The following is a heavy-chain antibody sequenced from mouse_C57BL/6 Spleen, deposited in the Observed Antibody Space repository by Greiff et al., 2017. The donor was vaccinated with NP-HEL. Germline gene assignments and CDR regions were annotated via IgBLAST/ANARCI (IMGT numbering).Heavy chain of an antibody. CDR2: INPNNGGT. D-gene: IGHD2-4*01. Sequence: EVQLQQSGPELVKPGASVKISCKASGYTFTDYYMNWVKQSHGKSLEWIGDINPNNGGTSYNQKFKGKATLTVDKSSSTAYMELRSLTSEDSAVYYCATTDYYDYLGGFAYWGQGTLVTVSA. CDR1: GYTFTDYY. J-gene: IGHJ3*01. CDR3: ATTDYYDYLGGFAY. V-gene: IGHV1-26*01.